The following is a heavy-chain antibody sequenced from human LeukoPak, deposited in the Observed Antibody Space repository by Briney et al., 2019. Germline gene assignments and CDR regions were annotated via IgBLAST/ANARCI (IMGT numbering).Heavy chain of an antibody. D-gene: IGHD6-13*01. Sequence: SVKVSCKASGGTFSSYAISWVRQAPGQGLEWMGRIIPILGIANYAQKFQGRVTITADKSTSTAYMELSSLRSEDTAVYYCARGGPVAAAGTRLNYWGQGTLVTVSS. V-gene: IGHV1-69*04. CDR2: IIPILGIA. CDR3: ARGGPVAAAGTRLNY. CDR1: GGTFSSYA. J-gene: IGHJ4*02.